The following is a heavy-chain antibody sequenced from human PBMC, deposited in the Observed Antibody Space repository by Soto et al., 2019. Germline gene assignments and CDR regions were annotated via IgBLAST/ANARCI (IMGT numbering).Heavy chain of an antibody. CDR2: INHSGST. CDR1: GGSFSGYY. V-gene: IGHV4-34*01. J-gene: IGHJ4*02. D-gene: IGHD5-12*01. CDR3: ARGRRYSGYDYVDY. Sequence: QVQLQQWGAGLLKPSETLSLTCAVYGGSFSGYYWSWIRQPPGKGLEWIGEINHSGSTNYNPSLKSRVTISVDTSKNQFSLKLSSVTAADTAVYYCARGRRYSGYDYVDYWGQGTLVTVSS.